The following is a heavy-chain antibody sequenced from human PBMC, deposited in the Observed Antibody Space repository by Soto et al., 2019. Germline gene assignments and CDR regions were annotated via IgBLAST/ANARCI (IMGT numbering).Heavy chain of an antibody. CDR3: ARDVGYHYDGSPSGQFDF. Sequence: SETLSLTCVVSGNSISTTNWWSWVRQSPGKGLEWIGEIYHSGSTNYNPSLKSRVTISVDKSKNQFSLKLSSVTAADTAVYYCARDVGYHYDGSPSGQFDFRGPGTLVTVSS. V-gene: IGHV4-4*02. CDR2: IYHSGST. CDR1: GNSISTTNW. J-gene: IGHJ4*02. D-gene: IGHD3-22*01.